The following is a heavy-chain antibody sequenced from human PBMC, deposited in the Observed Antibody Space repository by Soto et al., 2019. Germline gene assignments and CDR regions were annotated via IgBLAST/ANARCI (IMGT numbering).Heavy chain of an antibody. CDR3: VKDFRDNPFGEFTH. CDR2: ITGSGGGT. CDR1: GFTFSSYA. Sequence: GGSLRLSCAASGFTFSSYAMAWVRQAPGKGLEWVSAITGSGGGTYYADSVKGRFAISRDNSEDTLYLQMNSLRVADTAVYYCVKDFRDNPFGEFTHWGQGTLVTVSS. J-gene: IGHJ4*02. V-gene: IGHV3-23*01. D-gene: IGHD3-10*01.